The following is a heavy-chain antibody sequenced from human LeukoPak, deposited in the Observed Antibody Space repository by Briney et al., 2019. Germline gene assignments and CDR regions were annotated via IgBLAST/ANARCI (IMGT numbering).Heavy chain of an antibody. CDR2: IYYSGST. CDR1: GGSISSGDYY. D-gene: IGHD2-15*01. CDR3: ARSPYCSGGSCYLENWFDP. Sequence: SQTLSLTCTVSGGSISSGDYYWSWIRQPPGKGLEWIGYIYYSGSTYYNPSLKSRVTISVDTSKNQFSLKLSSVTAADTAVYYCARSPYCSGGSCYLENWFDPWGQGTLVTVPS. V-gene: IGHV4-30-4*01. J-gene: IGHJ5*02.